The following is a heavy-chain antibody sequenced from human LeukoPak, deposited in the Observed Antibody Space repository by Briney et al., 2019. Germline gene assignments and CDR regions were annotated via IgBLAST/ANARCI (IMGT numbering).Heavy chain of an antibody. Sequence: SETLSLTCAVYGGSFSGYYWSWIRQPPGKGLEWIGEINHSGSTNYNPTLKSRVTISVDTSKNQFSLKLSSVTAADTAVYYCASRDTATGLDWGQGTLVTVSS. J-gene: IGHJ4*02. CDR3: ASRDTATGLD. D-gene: IGHD5-18*01. V-gene: IGHV4-34*01. CDR2: INHSGST. CDR1: GGSFSGYY.